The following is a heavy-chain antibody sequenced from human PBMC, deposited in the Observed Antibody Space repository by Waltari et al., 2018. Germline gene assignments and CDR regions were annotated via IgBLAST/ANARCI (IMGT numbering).Heavy chain of an antibody. J-gene: IGHJ4*02. V-gene: IGHV3-7*01. CDR1: GFTFRNYL. D-gene: IGHD5-18*01. CDR2: IKQDGSAK. Sequence: EVQLVESGGGLVQPGGSLRLSCAASGFTFRNYLLSWVRQAPGKGLEWMANIKQDGSAKYYADSVKGRFTISRDNAENSLYLQMNSLRVEDTAVYYCATSLDAAANDWGQGTLVTVSS. CDR3: ATSLDAAAND.